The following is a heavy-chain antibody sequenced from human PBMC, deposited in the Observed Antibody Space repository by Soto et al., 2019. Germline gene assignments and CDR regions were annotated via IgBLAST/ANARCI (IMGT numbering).Heavy chain of an antibody. CDR1: GFTFRSYC. V-gene: IGHV3-7*01. D-gene: IGHD2-8*01. CDR3: ARDGVFDAFDI. Sequence: PGGSLRLSCAASGFTFRSYCMSWVRQAPGKGLGWVANINQDGSETYYVDSVKGRFTISRDNAKNTLYLQMNSLRAEDTAVYYCARDGVFDAFDIWGQGTMVTVSS. J-gene: IGHJ3*02. CDR2: INQDGSET.